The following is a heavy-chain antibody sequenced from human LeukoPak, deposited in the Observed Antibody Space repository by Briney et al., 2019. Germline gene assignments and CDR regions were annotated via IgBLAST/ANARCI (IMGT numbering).Heavy chain of an antibody. CDR1: GYTFTSYG. J-gene: IGHJ4*02. CDR3: ARGSGETGGYYYVY. D-gene: IGHD3-22*01. Sequence: ASVKVSCKASGYTFTSYGISWVRQAPGQGLEWMGWISAYNGNTNYAQKFQGRVRITADESTRTAYMELRTLRSEDTAIYYCARGSGETGGYYYVYWGRGTPVTVSS. CDR2: ISAYNGNT. V-gene: IGHV1-18*01.